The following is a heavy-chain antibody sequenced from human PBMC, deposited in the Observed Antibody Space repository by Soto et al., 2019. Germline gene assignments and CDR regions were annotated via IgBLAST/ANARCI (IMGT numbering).Heavy chain of an antibody. V-gene: IGHV2-5*08. Sequence: TLSLSCTVSGGSISSYYWSWIRQPPGKALEWLAVIYWDDSKHYSPSLKSRLTITKDTSKNQVVLTMTNMDPVDTATYYCAHKGYADYQIDYWGQGTLVTVSS. CDR2: IYWDDSK. CDR3: AHKGYADYQIDY. D-gene: IGHD4-17*01. J-gene: IGHJ4*02. CDR1: GGSISSYYW.